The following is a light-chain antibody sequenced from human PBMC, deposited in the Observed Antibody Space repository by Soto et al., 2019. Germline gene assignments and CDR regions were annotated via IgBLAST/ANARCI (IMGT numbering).Light chain of an antibody. Sequence: QSVLTQPASVSGSPGQSITISCTGISSDVGSYNLVSWYQQHPGKAPKLMIYEGSKRPSGVSNRFSGSKSGNMASLTISGLQAEDEADYYCCSYAGSSPGVFGTGTKVTVL. J-gene: IGLJ1*01. V-gene: IGLV2-23*01. CDR1: SSDVGSYNL. CDR2: EGS. CDR3: CSYAGSSPGV.